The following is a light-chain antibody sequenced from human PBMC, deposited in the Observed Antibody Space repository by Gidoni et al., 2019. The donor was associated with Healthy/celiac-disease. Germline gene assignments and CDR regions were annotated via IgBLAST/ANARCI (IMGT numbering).Light chain of an antibody. J-gene: IGLJ2*01. CDR3: SSYTSSSTVV. CDR2: DVS. Sequence: QSALTQPASVSGSPGQSITISCTGTSSAVGGYNYVSWYQQHPGKAPKLMIYDVSNRPSGVSNRFSGSKSGNTASLTISGRQAEDEADYYCSSYTSSSTVVFGGGTKLTVL. CDR1: SSAVGGYNY. V-gene: IGLV2-14*03.